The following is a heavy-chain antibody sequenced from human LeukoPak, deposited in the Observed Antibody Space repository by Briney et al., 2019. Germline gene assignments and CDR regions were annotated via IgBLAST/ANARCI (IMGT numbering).Heavy chain of an antibody. D-gene: IGHD3-9*01. CDR1: GYSISGYY. Sequence: PSETLSLTCTVSGYSISGYYWSWIRQPPGKGLKYMGYIYYSGSTNYNPSLKSRVTISVDRSKNQFSLKLSSVTAADTAVYYCARAGDYDILTGKNNWFDPWGQGTLVTVSS. CDR3: ARAGDYDILTGKNNWFDP. J-gene: IGHJ5*02. V-gene: IGHV4-59*12. CDR2: IYYSGST.